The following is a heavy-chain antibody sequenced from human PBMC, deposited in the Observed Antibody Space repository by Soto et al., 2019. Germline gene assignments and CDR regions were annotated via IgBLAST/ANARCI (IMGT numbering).Heavy chain of an antibody. J-gene: IGHJ4*02. CDR1: GYTFTSYD. V-gene: IGHV1-8*01. Sequence: QVQLVQSGAEVKKPGASVKVSCKASGYTFTSYDINWVRQATGQGLEWMGGINPNSGNTGDEQKFQGRVTMTRNTSIRTAYMELSSLRSEDTAVYYCARVPPSVHHDYCDYCGQGTLVTVSA. D-gene: IGHD3-3*01. CDR2: INPNSGNT. CDR3: ARVPPSVHHDYCDY.